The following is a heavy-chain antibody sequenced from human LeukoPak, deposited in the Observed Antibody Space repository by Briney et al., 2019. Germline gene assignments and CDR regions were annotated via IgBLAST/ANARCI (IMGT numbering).Heavy chain of an antibody. V-gene: IGHV4-34*01. CDR1: GGSISSYY. CDR2: INHSGST. CDR3: ARAPTAGWGSYRYHDY. Sequence: SQTLSLTCTVSGGSISSYYWSWIRQPPGKGLEWIGEINHSGSTNYNPSLKSRVTISVDTSKNQFSLKLSSVTAADTAVYYCARAPTAGWGSYRYHDYWGQGTLVTVSS. J-gene: IGHJ4*02. D-gene: IGHD3-16*02.